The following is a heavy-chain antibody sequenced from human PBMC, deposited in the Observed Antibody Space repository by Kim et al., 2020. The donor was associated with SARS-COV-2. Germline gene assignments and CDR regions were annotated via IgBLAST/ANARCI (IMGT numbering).Heavy chain of an antibody. D-gene: IGHD3-16*02. CDR1: GGSISSSSYY. CDR3: ARPRSDYVWGSYRSGWFDP. J-gene: IGHJ5*02. V-gene: IGHV4-39*01. CDR2: IYYSGST. Sequence: SETLSLTCTVSGGSISSSSYYWGWIRQPPGKGLEWIGSIYYSGSTYYNPSLKSRVTISVDTSKNQFSLKLSSVTAAATAVYYCARPRSDYVWGSYRSGWFDPWGQGTLVTVSS.